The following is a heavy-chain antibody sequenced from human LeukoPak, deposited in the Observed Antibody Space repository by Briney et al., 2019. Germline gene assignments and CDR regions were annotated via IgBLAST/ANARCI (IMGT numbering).Heavy chain of an antibody. CDR1: GFTFSSYS. D-gene: IGHD6-19*01. CDR3: ARESSGWTAEYFQH. CDR2: ISSSSSYI. Sequence: GRSLRLSCAASGFTFSSYSMNWVRQAPGKGLEWVSSISSSSSYIYYADSVKGRFTISRDNAKNSLYLQMNSLRAEDTAVYYCARESSGWTAEYFQHWGQGTLVTVSS. J-gene: IGHJ1*01. V-gene: IGHV3-21*01.